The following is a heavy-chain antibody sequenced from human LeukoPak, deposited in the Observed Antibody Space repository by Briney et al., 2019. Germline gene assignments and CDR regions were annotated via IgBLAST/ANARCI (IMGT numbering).Heavy chain of an antibody. V-gene: IGHV1-18*01. CDR2: VSGYNGDT. J-gene: IGHJ6*03. Sequence: ASVKVSSKASVYTFSSSGITWVRHAPGQGIQWMGWVSGYNGDTKYAQKLQGRVTMTTDTSTSTTYMEMRSLKSEDTAVYYCARFQLPSYYYRYYMYFWGKGTTVTVSS. CDR3: ARFQLPSYYYRYYMYF. CDR1: VYTFSSSG.